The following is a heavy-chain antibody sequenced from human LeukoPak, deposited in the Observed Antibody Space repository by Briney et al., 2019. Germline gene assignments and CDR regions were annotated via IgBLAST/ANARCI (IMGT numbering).Heavy chain of an antibody. CDR3: ASLLWFGELSPVNWFDP. J-gene: IGHJ5*02. CDR1: GGSISSSSYY. CDR2: IYYSGST. D-gene: IGHD3-10*01. V-gene: IGHV4-39*01. Sequence: SETLSLTCTVSGGSISSSSYYWGWIRQPPGKGLEWIRSIYYSGSTYYNPSLKSRVTISVDTSKNQFSLKLSSVTAADTAVYYCASLLWFGELSPVNWFDPWGQGTLVTVSS.